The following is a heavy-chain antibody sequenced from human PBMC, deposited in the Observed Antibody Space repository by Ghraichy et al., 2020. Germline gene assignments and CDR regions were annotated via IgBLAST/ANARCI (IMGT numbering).Heavy chain of an antibody. D-gene: IGHD2-15*01. CDR3: ARDRLSSGGTRDYGMDV. CDR2: IKQDGSEK. J-gene: IGHJ6*02. Sequence: GGSLRLSCAASGFTFSSYWMSWVRQAPGKGLEWVANIKQDGSEKYYVDSVKGRFTISRDNAKNSLYLQMNSLRAEDTAVYYCARDRLSSGGTRDYGMDVWGQGTTVTVSS. V-gene: IGHV3-7*03. CDR1: GFTFSSYW.